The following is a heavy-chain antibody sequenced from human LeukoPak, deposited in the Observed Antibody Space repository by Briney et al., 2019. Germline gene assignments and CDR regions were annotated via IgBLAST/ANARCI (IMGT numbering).Heavy chain of an antibody. J-gene: IGHJ5*02. Sequence: GSSLRLSCAASGFTFSNYGMHWVRQAPGKGLEWVAVIWYDGSNKYYADSVKGRFTISRDNSKNTLYLQMNSLRAEDTAVYYCARDRIAATNWFDPWGQGTLVTVSS. V-gene: IGHV3-33*08. CDR1: GFTFSNYG. CDR2: IWYDGSNK. CDR3: ARDRIAATNWFDP. D-gene: IGHD6-13*01.